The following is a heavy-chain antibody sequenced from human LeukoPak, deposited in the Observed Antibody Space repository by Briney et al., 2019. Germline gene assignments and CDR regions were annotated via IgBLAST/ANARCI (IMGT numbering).Heavy chain of an antibody. D-gene: IGHD2-15*01. V-gene: IGHV1-2*02. J-gene: IGHJ5*02. CDR3: ARSYCSGGSCLNWFDP. CDR2: INPNSGGT. Sequence: ASVKVSCKASGGTFSSYAISWVRQAPGQGLEWMGWINPNSGGTYYAQKFQGRVTMTRDTSISTAYMELSRLRSDDTALYYCARSYCSGGSCLNWFDPWGQGTLVTVSS. CDR1: GGTFSSYA.